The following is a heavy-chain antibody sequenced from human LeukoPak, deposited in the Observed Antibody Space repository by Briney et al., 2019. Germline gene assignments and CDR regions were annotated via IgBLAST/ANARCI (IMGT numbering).Heavy chain of an antibody. V-gene: IGHV3-7*01. J-gene: IGHJ4*02. CDR3: ATSHHTSSGQNFDY. CDR2: INQDGSAK. CDR1: GLTLSDYW. D-gene: IGHD6-25*01. Sequence: GGSMRLSCEASGLTLSDYWMSWVRQAPGKGLECVANINQDGSAKYYVDSVKGRFTISRDNADSSLYLQMNALRADDTAMYYCATSHHTSSGQNFDYWGQGTLVSVSS.